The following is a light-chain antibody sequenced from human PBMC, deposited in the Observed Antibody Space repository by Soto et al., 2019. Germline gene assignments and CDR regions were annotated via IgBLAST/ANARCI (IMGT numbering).Light chain of an antibody. V-gene: IGLV2-14*01. CDR1: SSDVGGYNY. CDR3: SSSTSSSTLVV. CDR2: DVS. Sequence: QSALTQPASVSGSPGQSITLSCTGTSSDVGGYNYVSWYQQHPGKAPKLMIYDVSNRPSGVSNRFSGSKSGNTASLTISGLQAEDEAAYYCSSSTSSSTLVVFGGGTKLTVL. J-gene: IGLJ2*01.